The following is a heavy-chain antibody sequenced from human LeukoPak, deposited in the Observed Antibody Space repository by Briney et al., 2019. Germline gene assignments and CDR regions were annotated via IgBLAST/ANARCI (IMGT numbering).Heavy chain of an antibody. CDR1: GFIFSSYA. D-gene: IGHD4-17*01. CDR2: ISGRGGDI. J-gene: IGHJ4*02. CDR3: AKENNGDYQFDY. Sequence: GGSLRLSCAASGFIFSSYAMSWVRQAPGKGLEWVSVISGRGGDIYYADSAKGRFTISSDNSKHTLYLQMSSLRAEDTAVYYCAKENNGDYQFDYWGQGTLVTVSS. V-gene: IGHV3-23*01.